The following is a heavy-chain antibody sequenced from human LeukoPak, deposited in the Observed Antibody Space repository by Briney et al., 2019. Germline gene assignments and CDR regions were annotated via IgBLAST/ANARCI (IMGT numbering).Heavy chain of an antibody. V-gene: IGHV4-59*08. Sequence: SETLSLTCTVSGGSISSYYWSWIRQPPGKGLEWIGYIYYSGSTNYNPSLKSRVTISVDTSKNQFSLKLSSVTAADTAVYYCASTRYYDILTGYYRLPYYFDYWGQGTLVTVSS. CDR2: IYYSGST. CDR3: ASTRYYDILTGYYRLPYYFDY. J-gene: IGHJ4*02. CDR1: GGSISSYY. D-gene: IGHD3-9*01.